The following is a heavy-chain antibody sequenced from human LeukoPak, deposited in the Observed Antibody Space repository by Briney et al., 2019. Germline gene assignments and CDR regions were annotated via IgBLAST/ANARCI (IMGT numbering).Heavy chain of an antibody. CDR3: ARGNSGYDFFYVGNFDY. Sequence: SQTLSLTCTVSGGSISSGDYYWSWIRQPPGKGLEWIGYIYYSGSTYYNPSLKSRVTISVDTSKNQFSLKLSSVTAVDTAVYYCARGNSGYDFFYVGNFDYWGQGTLVTVSS. CDR1: GGSISSGDYY. CDR2: IYYSGST. D-gene: IGHD5-12*01. J-gene: IGHJ4*02. V-gene: IGHV4-30-4*08.